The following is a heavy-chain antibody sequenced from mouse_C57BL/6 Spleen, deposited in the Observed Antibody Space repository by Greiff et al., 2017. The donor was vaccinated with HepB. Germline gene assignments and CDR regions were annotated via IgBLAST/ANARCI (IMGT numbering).Heavy chain of an antibody. CDR2: INSDGGST. J-gene: IGHJ1*03. CDR1: EYEFPSHD. CDR3: ARQFITTVVAHWYFDV. V-gene: IGHV5-2*01. D-gene: IGHD1-1*01. Sequence: EVMLVESGGGLVQPGESLKLSCESNEYEFPSHDMSWVRKTPEKRLELVAAINSDGGSTYYPDTMERRFIISRDNTKKTLYLQMSSLRSEDTALYYCARQFITTVVAHWYFDVWGTGTTVTVSS.